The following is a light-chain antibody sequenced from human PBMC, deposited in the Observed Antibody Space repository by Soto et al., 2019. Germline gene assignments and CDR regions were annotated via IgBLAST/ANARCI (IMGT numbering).Light chain of an antibody. CDR3: QQYDNSVWT. J-gene: IGKJ1*01. Sequence: EIVLTQSPGTLSLSPGERATLSCRASESVSSTSLAWYQQKPGQAPRLLMYGVSSRATGIPDRFSGSGSGTDFNLTINRLEPEDFAVYFCQQYDNSVWTFGQGTKVEIK. V-gene: IGKV3-20*01. CDR2: GVS. CDR1: ESVSSTS.